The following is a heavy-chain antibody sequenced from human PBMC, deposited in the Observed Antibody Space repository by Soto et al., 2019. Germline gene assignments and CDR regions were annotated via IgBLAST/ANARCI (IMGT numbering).Heavy chain of an antibody. CDR1: GGSISSYY. J-gene: IGHJ4*02. Sequence: QVQLQESGPGLVKPSETLSLTCTVSGGSISSYYWSWIRQPPGKGLEWIGYIYYSGSTNYNPSLKSRVTVSVDTAKNQFSLKLSSVTAADTDVYYCASDFPHHYWGQGTMVTVSS. V-gene: IGHV4-59*01. CDR3: ASDFPHHY. CDR2: IYYSGST.